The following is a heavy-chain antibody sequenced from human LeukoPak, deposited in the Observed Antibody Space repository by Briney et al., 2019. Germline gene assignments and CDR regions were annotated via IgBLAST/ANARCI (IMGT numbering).Heavy chain of an antibody. CDR3: ARSYDFWSGPPRYYYYYYMDV. CDR2: ISYDGSNK. J-gene: IGHJ6*03. Sequence: PGGSLSLSCAASGVTFSSYAMHWVRQAPGKGLEWVADISYDGSNKYYADSMKDRFTISRDYSKNTLYLQMNSLRAENTAVYYCARSYDFWSGPPRYYYYYYMDVWGKGTTVTVSS. CDR1: GVTFSSYA. V-gene: IGHV3-30-3*01. D-gene: IGHD3-3*01.